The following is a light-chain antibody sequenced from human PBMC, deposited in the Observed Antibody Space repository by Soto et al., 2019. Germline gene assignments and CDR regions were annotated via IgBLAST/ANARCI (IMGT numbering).Light chain of an antibody. CDR1: QSVLYSSNNKNY. V-gene: IGKV4-1*01. CDR3: QQYYNVPRT. Sequence: DIVMTQSPDSLAVSLGERATINCKSSQSVLYSSNNKNYLAWYQQRPGQPPKLLISWASSRESGVPDRFSGSGSGTDFTLTISSLQAEDVAVYYCQQYYNVPRTFGQGTKVEI. J-gene: IGKJ1*01. CDR2: WAS.